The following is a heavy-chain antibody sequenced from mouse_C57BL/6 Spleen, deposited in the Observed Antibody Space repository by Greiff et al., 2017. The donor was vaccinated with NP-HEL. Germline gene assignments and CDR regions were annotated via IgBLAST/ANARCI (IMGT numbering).Heavy chain of an antibody. CDR1: GYTFTSYW. Sequence: QVQLQQPGAELVKPGASVKLSCKASGYTFTSYWMHWVKQRPGQGLEWIGMIHPNSGSTNYNEKSKSKATLTVDKSSSTAYMQLSSLTSEDSAVYYCARGFATAGAYWGQGTLVTVSA. J-gene: IGHJ3*01. CDR3: ARGFATAGAY. D-gene: IGHD1-2*01. V-gene: IGHV1-64*01. CDR2: IHPNSGST.